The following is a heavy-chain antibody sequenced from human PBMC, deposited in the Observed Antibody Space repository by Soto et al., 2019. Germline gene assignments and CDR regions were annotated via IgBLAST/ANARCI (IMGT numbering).Heavy chain of an antibody. D-gene: IGHD3-10*01. CDR1: GGTFSSYA. V-gene: IGHV1-69*06. CDR3: ARDGSGSYYYYYYGMDV. CDR2: IIPIFGTA. Sequence: SVKVSFKASGGTFSSYAISWLRQAPGQGLEWMGGIIPIFGTANYAQKFQGRVTITADKSTSTAYMELSSLRSEDTAVYYCARDGSGSYYYYYYGMDVWGQGTTVTVSS. J-gene: IGHJ6*02.